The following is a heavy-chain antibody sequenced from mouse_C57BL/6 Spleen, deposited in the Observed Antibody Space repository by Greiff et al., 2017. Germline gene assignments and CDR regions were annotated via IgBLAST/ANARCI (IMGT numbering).Heavy chain of an antibody. J-gene: IGHJ3*01. CDR1: GYSFTGYY. Sequence: VQLQQSGPELVKPGASVKISCKASGYSFTGYYMNWVKQSPETSLEWIGEINPSTGGTTYNQKFKAKATLTVDKSSSTAYMQLKSLTSEDSAVYYCANYYGSSVAWFAYWGQGTLVTVSA. D-gene: IGHD1-1*01. CDR3: ANYYGSSVAWFAY. CDR2: INPSTGGT. V-gene: IGHV1-42*01.